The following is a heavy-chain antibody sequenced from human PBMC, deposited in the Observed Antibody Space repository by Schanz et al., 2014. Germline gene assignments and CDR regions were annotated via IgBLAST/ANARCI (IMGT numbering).Heavy chain of an antibody. CDR1: GFTFNSYA. D-gene: IGHD2-15*01. J-gene: IGHJ6*02. V-gene: IGHV3-23*01. CDR3: AKGMGYCSGGTCYDYYYYGLDV. Sequence: DVQLLESGGGLVQPGGSLRLSCAASGFTFNSYAMTWVRQAPGKGLEWVSTISASGGSTYYADSVKGRFTISRDNSKNILYLQMNSLRAEDTAVYYCAKGMGYCSGGTCYDYYYYGLDVWGQGTTVTVSS. CDR2: ISASGGST.